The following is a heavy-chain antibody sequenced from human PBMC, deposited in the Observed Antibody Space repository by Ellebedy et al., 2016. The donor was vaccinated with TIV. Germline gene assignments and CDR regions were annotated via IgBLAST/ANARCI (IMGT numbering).Heavy chain of an antibody. CDR2: INAGNGNT. D-gene: IGHD5-18*01. CDR3: ARDLRYSYGYGNWFDP. Sequence: GGSLRLXXAASGFTFSSYAMHWVRQAPGQRLEWMGWINAGNGNTKYSQKFQGRVTITRDTSASTAYMELSSLRSEDTAVYYCARDLRYSYGYGNWFDPWGQGTLVTVSS. J-gene: IGHJ5*02. V-gene: IGHV1-3*01. CDR1: GFTFSSYA.